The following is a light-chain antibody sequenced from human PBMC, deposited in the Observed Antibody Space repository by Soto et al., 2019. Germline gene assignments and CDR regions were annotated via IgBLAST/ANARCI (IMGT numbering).Light chain of an antibody. V-gene: IGLV1-47*01. CDR2: RNN. CDR1: SSNIGSNY. Sequence: SVLTQPPSASGTPGQRVTISCSGSSSNIGSNYVYWYQQLPGTAPKLLIYRNNQRPSGVPDRFSGSKSGTSASLAISGLRSEDEADYYCAAWDDSLSGPVFGTATKVTVL. CDR3: AAWDDSLSGPV. J-gene: IGLJ1*01.